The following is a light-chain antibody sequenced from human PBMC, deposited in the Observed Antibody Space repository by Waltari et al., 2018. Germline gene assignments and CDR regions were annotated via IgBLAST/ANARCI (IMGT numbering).Light chain of an antibody. CDR1: QSLLLSSGNNY. Sequence: DIVMTQSPLSLPVTPGEPASISCRSSQSLLLSSGNNYLGWYLQKPGQSPQLLIFLTSNRASGVPDRFSGSGSGTDCTRKISRVEAEDVGVYYCMQALHIPLTFGGGTRVEIK. CDR3: MQALHIPLT. V-gene: IGKV2-28*01. CDR2: LTS. J-gene: IGKJ4*01.